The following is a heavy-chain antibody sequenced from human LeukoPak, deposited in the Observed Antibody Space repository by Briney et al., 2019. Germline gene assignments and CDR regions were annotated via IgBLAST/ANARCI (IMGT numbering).Heavy chain of an antibody. CDR1: GGSISGYY. CDR3: ARQSDSSGYYYLGAFDF. V-gene: IGHV4-4*07. D-gene: IGHD3-22*01. CDR2: IYTSGNT. Sequence: SETLSLSCTVSGGSISGYYWSWIRQPAGKGLEWIGRIYTSGNTNYNPSLKSRLTMSVDTSKNQFSLKLSSVTAADTAVYYCARQSDSSGYYYLGAFDFWGQGTMVTVSS. J-gene: IGHJ3*01.